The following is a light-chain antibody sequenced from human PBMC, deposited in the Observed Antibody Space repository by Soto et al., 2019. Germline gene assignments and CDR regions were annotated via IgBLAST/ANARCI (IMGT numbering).Light chain of an antibody. J-gene: IGLJ2*01. CDR1: TGDVGGYNF. CDR3: SSYTSSSSLV. CDR2: EVS. V-gene: IGLV2-14*01. Sequence: QSALTQPASVSGSPGQSITISCTGTTGDVGGYNFVSWYQQHPGKAPKLIFYEVSNRPSGVANRFSGSKSGNTASLTISGLQAEDEADYYCSSYTSSSSLVFGGGTKLTVL.